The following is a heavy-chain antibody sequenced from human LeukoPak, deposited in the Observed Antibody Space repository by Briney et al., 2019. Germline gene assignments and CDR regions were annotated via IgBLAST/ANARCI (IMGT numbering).Heavy chain of an antibody. D-gene: IGHD3-10*01. J-gene: IGHJ4*02. Sequence: SETLSLTCAVYGGSFSGYYWSWIRQPPGKGLEWIGYIYYSGSTNYNPSLKSRVTISVDTSKNQFSLKLSSVTAADTAVYYCATGSLGYGSGSYYLDYWGQGTLVTVSS. CDR1: GGSFSGYY. CDR2: IYYSGST. V-gene: IGHV4-59*01. CDR3: ATGSLGYGSGSYYLDY.